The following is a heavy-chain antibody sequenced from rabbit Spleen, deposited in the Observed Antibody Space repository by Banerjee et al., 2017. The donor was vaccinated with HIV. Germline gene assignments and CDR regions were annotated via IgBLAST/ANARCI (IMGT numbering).Heavy chain of an antibody. J-gene: IGHJ4*01. D-gene: IGHD1-1*01. Sequence: EQLEESGGGLVKPEGSLTLTCKASGVSLNDKDVMCWVRQAPGKGLEWIACINIATGKSVYASWAKGRFTISKTSSTTVTLRMTSLTAADRATYFCARDLVGVIGWNFYLWGPGTLVTVS. CDR3: ARDLVGVIGWNFYL. V-gene: IGHV1S45*01. CDR2: INIATGKS. CDR1: GVSLNDKDV.